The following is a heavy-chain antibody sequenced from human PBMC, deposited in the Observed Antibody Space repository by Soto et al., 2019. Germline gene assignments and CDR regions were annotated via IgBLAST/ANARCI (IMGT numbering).Heavy chain of an antibody. D-gene: IGHD6-19*01. V-gene: IGHV3-15*07. Sequence: EVLLVESGGGLVKPGGSLRLSCAASGFTFTNVWMNWVRQAPGKGLEWVGRIKDKTEGEATDYAAPVKGRFSISRDDLKNTLNLQMNSLKTDDTAVYYFTTWAGSIVWYPLDSWGQGTLVTVSS. CDR2: IKDKTEGEAT. CDR3: TTWAGSIVWYPLDS. J-gene: IGHJ4*02. CDR1: GFTFTNVW.